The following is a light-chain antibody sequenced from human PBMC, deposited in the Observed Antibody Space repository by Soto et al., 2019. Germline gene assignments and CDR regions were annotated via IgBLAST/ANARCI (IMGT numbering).Light chain of an antibody. Sequence: EVVFTQSPVTLSLSPGERATLSCRASPSVTNYLAWYQQKPGQPPRLLIYGAFNRAAGIPARFSGSGSGTDFTLTISRLEPEDFAVYYCQQYGTTRITFGQGTRLEIK. V-gene: IGKV3-20*01. CDR3: QQYGTTRIT. CDR1: PSVTNY. J-gene: IGKJ5*01. CDR2: GAF.